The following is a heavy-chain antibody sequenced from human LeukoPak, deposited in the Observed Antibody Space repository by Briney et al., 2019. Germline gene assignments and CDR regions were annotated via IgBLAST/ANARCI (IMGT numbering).Heavy chain of an antibody. V-gene: IGHV3-7*03. D-gene: IGHD5-18*01. CDR2: IKQDGSEK. Sequence: GGSLRLSCAASGFTFSSYWMSWVRQAPGKGLEWVANIKQDGSEKYYVDSVKGRFTISRDNAKNSLYLQMNSLRAEDTALYYCAKDTWIQLWLRTFDYWGQGTLVTVSS. J-gene: IGHJ4*02. CDR1: GFTFSSYW. CDR3: AKDTWIQLWLRTFDY.